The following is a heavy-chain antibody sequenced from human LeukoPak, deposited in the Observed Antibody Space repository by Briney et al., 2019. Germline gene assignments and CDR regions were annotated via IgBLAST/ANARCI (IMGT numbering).Heavy chain of an antibody. Sequence: GSLRLSYAASGFTFSNSVMSWVRQAPAKGVEWVSTLSSSGITTYYADSVKGRFTISRDNAKNTLYLQMNSLRADDTAVYYCARGGSTWLGYWGQGTLVTVSS. D-gene: IGHD5/OR15-5a*01. CDR3: ARGGSTWLGY. CDR1: GFTFSNSV. J-gene: IGHJ4*02. V-gene: IGHV3-23*01. CDR2: LSSSGITT.